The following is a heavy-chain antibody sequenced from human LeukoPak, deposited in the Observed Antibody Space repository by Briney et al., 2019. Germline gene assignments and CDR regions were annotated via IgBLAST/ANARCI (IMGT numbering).Heavy chain of an antibody. CDR3: ARDSGPSANYFYYGMDV. CDR2: INPSGCST. J-gene: IGHJ6*02. V-gene: IGHV1-46*01. CDR1: GYTFTSYY. Sequence: GASVTVSCKASGYTFTSYYMHWVRQAPGQGLEGVGIINPSGCSTSYAQKFQGRATITRHTYTNTVYIELSSQRSEDRPVYYCARDSGPSANYFYYGMDVWGQGTTVTVSS. D-gene: IGHD1-14*01.